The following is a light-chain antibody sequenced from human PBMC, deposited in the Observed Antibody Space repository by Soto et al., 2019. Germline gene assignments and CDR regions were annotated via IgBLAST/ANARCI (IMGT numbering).Light chain of an antibody. CDR1: SSDVGGYNY. CDR3: SSYTSSSTLYV. J-gene: IGLJ1*01. CDR2: EVS. V-gene: IGLV2-14*01. Sequence: QSVLTQPASVSGSPGQSITISCTGTSSDVGGYNYVSWYQQHPGKAPKLMIYEVSNRPSGASNRFSGSKSGNTASLTISGLQAEDEADYYCSSYTSSSTLYVFGTGTKVT.